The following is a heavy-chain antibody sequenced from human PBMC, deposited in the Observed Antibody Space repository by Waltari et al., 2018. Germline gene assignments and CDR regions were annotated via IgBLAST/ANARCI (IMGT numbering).Heavy chain of an antibody. Sequence: QVQLVESGGGVVQPGRSLRLSGAASGFTLSSSGLDWVRQTPGRGLEWVAVISSDGSRKSYADSVKGRFSISRDNSKNSLSLEMNSLRPEDTAVYYCASCTGGNCYYYGFDVWGQGTTVTVSS. J-gene: IGHJ6*02. CDR3: ASCTGGNCYYYGFDV. CDR1: GFTLSSSG. V-gene: IGHV3-30*03. CDR2: ISSDGSRK. D-gene: IGHD2-8*02.